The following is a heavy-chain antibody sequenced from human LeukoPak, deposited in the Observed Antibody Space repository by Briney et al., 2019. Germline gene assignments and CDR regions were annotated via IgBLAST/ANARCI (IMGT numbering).Heavy chain of an antibody. J-gene: IGHJ6*02. V-gene: IGHV1-18*01. CDR2: ISAYNGNT. CDR1: GYTFTNYG. CDR3: ARDSHLYDVSTGFKGGMDV. D-gene: IGHD3-9*01. Sequence: GASVKVSCKASGYTFTNYGISWVRQAPGQGFEWMGWISAYNGNTKYALKFQDRVAMTTDTSTTTAYLDLRSLKSDDTAVYCCARDSHLYDVSTGFKGGMDVWGQGTTVTVSS.